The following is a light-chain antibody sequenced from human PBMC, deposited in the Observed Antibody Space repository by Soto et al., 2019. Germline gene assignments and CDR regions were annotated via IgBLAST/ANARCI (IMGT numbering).Light chain of an antibody. Sequence: QSALTQPPSASGSPGQSVTISCTGTSSDVGGYNYVSWYQQQPGKAPKLMIYEVTKRPSGVPDRFSGSRSGNTASLTVSGLQAEDEADYYCSSYAGSSNYVSFGGGTKLTVL. J-gene: IGLJ2*01. CDR2: EVT. CDR1: SSDVGGYNY. V-gene: IGLV2-8*01. CDR3: SSYAGSSNYVS.